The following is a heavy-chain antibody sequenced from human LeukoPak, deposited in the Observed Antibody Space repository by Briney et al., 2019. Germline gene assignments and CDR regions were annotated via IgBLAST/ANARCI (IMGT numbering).Heavy chain of an antibody. CDR2: IVGGDVNT. J-gene: IGHJ4*02. V-gene: IGHV3-23*01. CDR1: GFTFANYA. Sequence: GGSLRLSCAASGFTFANYAMSWVRQAPGKGLEWVSAIVGGDVNTYYADSVRGRFTISRDNSENTLYLQMNSLRAEDTAVYYCAKDHWDYWGQGTLVTVSS. D-gene: IGHD1-1*01. CDR3: AKDHWDY.